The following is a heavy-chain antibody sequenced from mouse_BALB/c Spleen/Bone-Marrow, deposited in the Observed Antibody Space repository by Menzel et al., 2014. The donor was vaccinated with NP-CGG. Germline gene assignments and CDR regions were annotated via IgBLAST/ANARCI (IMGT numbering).Heavy chain of an antibody. J-gene: IGHJ4*01. CDR2: INPSSGYT. Sequence: VQLQQSGAELARPGASVQMSCRASGYTFTTYTMHWVKQRPGQGLEWIGYINPSSGYTYYNQKFKDKATLTADKSSRAAYLQLSSLTSEDSAVYYCARVYGNYDAMDYWGQGTPVTASS. CDR1: GYTFTTYT. V-gene: IGHV1-4*01. CDR3: ARVYGNYDAMDY. D-gene: IGHD2-1*01.